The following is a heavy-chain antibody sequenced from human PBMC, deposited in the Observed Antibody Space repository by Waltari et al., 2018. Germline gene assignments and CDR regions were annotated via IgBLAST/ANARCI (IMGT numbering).Heavy chain of an antibody. V-gene: IGHV1-69*04. J-gene: IGHJ4*02. CDR1: GCTFSSYA. Sequence: QVQLVQSGAEVKKPGSSVKVSCKASGCTFSSYAISWLRQAPGQGLEWMGGIIPILGIANYAQKFQGRVTITADESTSTAYMELSSLRSEDTAVYYCARDLGPGIAAGDHWGQGTLVTVSS. CDR2: IIPILGIA. D-gene: IGHD6-13*01. CDR3: ARDLGPGIAAGDH.